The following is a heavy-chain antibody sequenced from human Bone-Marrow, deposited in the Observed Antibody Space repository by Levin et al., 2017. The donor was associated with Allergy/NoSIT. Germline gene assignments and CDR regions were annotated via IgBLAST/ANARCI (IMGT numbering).Heavy chain of an antibody. D-gene: IGHD6-6*01. V-gene: IGHV3-23*01. CDR3: AKDVYSSSSWFDP. CDR1: GFTFSSYA. Sequence: LSLTCAASGFTFSSYAMSWVRQAPGKGLEWVSAISGSGGSTYYADSVKGRFTISRDNSKNTLYLQMNSLRAEDTAVYYCAKDVYSSSSWFDPWGQGTLVTVSS. J-gene: IGHJ5*02. CDR2: ISGSGGST.